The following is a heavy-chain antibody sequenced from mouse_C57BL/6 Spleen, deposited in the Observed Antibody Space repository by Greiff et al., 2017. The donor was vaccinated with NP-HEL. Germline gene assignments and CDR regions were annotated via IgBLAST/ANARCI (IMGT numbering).Heavy chain of an antibody. J-gene: IGHJ4*01. D-gene: IGHD3-2*02. CDR2: INPNNGGT. V-gene: IGHV1-26*01. CDR1: GYTFTDYY. CDR3: ASQDPYYAMDY. Sequence: EVQLQQSGPELVKPGASVKISCKASGYTFTDYYMNWVKQSHGKSLEWIGDINPNNGGTSYNQKFKGKATLTVDKSSSTAYMELRSLTSEDSAVYYCASQDPYYAMDYWGQGTSVTVSS.